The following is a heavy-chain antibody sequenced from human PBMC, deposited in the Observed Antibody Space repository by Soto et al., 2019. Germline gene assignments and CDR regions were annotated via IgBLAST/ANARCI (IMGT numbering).Heavy chain of an antibody. J-gene: IGHJ4*02. CDR3: ARSSYSGYDFSFDY. V-gene: IGHV4-31*03. CDR1: GGSISSGGYY. CDR2: IYYSGST. Sequence: SETLSLTCTVSGGSISSGGYYWSWIRQHPGKGLEWIGYIYYSGSTYYNPSLKSRVTISVDTSKNQFSLKLSSVTAADTAVYYCARSSYSGYDFSFDYWGQGTLVTVSS. D-gene: IGHD5-12*01.